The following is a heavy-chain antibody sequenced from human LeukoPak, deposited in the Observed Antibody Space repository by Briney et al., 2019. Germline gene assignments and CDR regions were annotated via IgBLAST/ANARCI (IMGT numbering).Heavy chain of an antibody. CDR3: ATRGGGRWFDP. D-gene: IGHD3-16*01. CDR2: IYYSGIT. Sequence: SETLSPTCTVSGDSISSQYWSWLRQPPGKGLGWLGYIYYSGITYYNTSRKSRVTISVDTSKNQFSLQLTSVPAAEPAAYYCATRGGGRWFDPWGQGTLVTVSS. J-gene: IGHJ5*02. CDR1: GDSISSQY. V-gene: IGHV4-59*11.